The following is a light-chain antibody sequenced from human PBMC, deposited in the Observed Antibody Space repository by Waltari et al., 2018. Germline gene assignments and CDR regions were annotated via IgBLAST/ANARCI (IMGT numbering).Light chain of an antibody. CDR3: TAWDGSLNAYA. V-gene: IGLV1-44*01. Sequence: QSVLTQPPSASGTPGPRVTLSCSGSSSTIGSHTVNWYQQLPGTAPKPLIYTNSQRPSGVPDRFSGSKSGTSASLAISGLQSEDEADYYCTAWDGSLNAYAFGTGTKVTVL. CDR1: SSTIGSHT. CDR2: TNS. J-gene: IGLJ1*01.